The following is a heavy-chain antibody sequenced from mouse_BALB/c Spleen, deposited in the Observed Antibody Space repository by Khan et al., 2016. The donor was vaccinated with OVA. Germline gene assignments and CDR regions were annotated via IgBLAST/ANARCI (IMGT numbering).Heavy chain of an antibody. CDR3: ARSYFYGYYFDQ. D-gene: IGHD1-1*01. J-gene: IGHJ2*01. V-gene: IGHV5-17*02. CDR2: ISGDSNTI. Sequence: EVELVESGGGLVQPGGSRKLSCAASGFTFSSFGMHWVRQDPEKGLEWVAYISGDSNTIYYVDTVKGRFTISRDNPRNTLFLQMTSLRSEDTAMYSCARSYFYGYYFDQWGQGTTLPVSS. CDR1: GFTFSSFG.